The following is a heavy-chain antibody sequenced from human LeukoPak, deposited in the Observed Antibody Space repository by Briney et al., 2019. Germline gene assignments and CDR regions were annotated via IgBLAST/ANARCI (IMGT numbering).Heavy chain of an antibody. V-gene: IGHV3-53*01. CDR1: GFTVSSNY. CDR2: IYAGGTT. CDR3: AKGIVYGMDV. D-gene: IGHD2-15*01. Sequence: GGSLRLSCAASGFTVSSNYMSWVRQAPGKGLEWVSLIYAGGTTYYADSVKGRFTISRDNSENTLFLQMNSLRAEDTAVYYCAKGIVYGMDVWGQGTTVTVSS. J-gene: IGHJ6*02.